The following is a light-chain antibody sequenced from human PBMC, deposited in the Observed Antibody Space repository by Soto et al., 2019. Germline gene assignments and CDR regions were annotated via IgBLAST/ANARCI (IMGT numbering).Light chain of an antibody. V-gene: IGKV3-15*01. CDR3: QYYNSCYT. CDR1: QSIGSS. CDR2: GAS. J-gene: IGKJ2*01. Sequence: EIVMTQSPATLSVSPGERATVSCRASQSIGSSLAWYQQKPGQAPRLLIHGASTRATGIPVRFSGSRSGTEFTLTTSSLQSEGFAVYYCQYYNSCYTFGKGTKLDVK.